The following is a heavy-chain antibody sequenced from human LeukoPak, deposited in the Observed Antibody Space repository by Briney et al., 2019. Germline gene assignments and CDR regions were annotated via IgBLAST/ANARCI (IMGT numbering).Heavy chain of an antibody. CDR3: ATLTIFGIVLAFFDH. CDR2: IYYSGST. D-gene: IGHD3-3*01. V-gene: IGHV4-39*07. J-gene: IGHJ4*02. Sequence: SETLSLTCTVSGGPISSSTYYWGWIRQPPGKGLEWIGSIYYSGSTYYNPSLESRVTISVDTSQSQFSLKLTSVTAADTAVYYCATLTIFGIVLAFFDHWGQGSLVTVSS. CDR1: GGPISSSTYY.